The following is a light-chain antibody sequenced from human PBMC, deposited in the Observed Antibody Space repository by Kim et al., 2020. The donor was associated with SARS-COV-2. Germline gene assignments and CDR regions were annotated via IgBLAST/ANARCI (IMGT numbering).Light chain of an antibody. Sequence: GQSITSSCSGTSSDVGGYKYVSWYQQHPGKAPKFIIYDVSKRPSGVSKRFSGSKSGNTASLTISGLQAEDEADYYCSSYTSSATWVFGGGTQLTVL. V-gene: IGLV2-14*03. CDR2: DVS. CDR3: SSYTSSATWV. J-gene: IGLJ7*01. CDR1: SSDVGGYKY.